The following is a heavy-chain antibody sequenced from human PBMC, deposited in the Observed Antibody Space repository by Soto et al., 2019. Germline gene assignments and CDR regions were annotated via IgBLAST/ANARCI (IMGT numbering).Heavy chain of an antibody. J-gene: IGHJ4*02. CDR2: INHSGST. D-gene: IGHD2-8*02. CDR1: GGSFSGYY. CDR3: ARDKITGLFDY. Sequence: PSETLSLTCAAYGGSFSGYYRTWIRQPPGTGLEWIGEINHSGSTNYNPSLKSRVTISVDTSKNQFSLKLTSVTAADTAVYYCARDKITGLFDYWGQGTLVTVSS. V-gene: IGHV4-34*01.